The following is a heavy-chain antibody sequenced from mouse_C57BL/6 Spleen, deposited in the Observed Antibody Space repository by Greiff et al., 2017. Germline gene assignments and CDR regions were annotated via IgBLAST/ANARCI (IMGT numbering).Heavy chain of an antibody. CDR1: GYSFTSYY. J-gene: IGHJ3*01. CDR2: IYPGSGNT. Sequence: VHLVESGPELVKPGASVKISCKASGYSFTSYYIHWVKQRPGQGLEWIGWIYPGSGNTKYNEKFKGKATLTADTSSSTAYMQLSSLTSEDSAVYYCARGVTGPFAYWGQGTLVTVSA. CDR3: ARGVTGPFAY. D-gene: IGHD4-1*01. V-gene: IGHV1-66*01.